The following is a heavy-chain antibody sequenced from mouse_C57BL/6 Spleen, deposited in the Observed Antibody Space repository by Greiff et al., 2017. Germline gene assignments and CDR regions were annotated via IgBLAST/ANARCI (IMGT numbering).Heavy chain of an antibody. CDR2: INPNNGGT. D-gene: IGHD1-1*01. CDR1: GYTFTDYY. J-gene: IGHJ2*01. V-gene: IGHV1-26*01. Sequence: VQLKQSGPELVKPGASVKISCKASGYTFTDYYMNWVKQSHGKSLEWIGDINPNNGGTSYNQKFKGKATLTVDNSSSTAYMELRSLTSEDSAVYDCATTTVVATLDYWGQGTTLTVSS. CDR3: ATTTVVATLDY.